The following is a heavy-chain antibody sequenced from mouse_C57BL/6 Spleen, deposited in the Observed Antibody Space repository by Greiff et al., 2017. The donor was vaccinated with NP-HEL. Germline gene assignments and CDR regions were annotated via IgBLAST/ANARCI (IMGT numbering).Heavy chain of an antibody. V-gene: IGHV1-80*01. D-gene: IGHD1-1*01. CDR1: GYAFSSYW. CDR2: IYPGDGDT. CDR3: ASDYYGRPFDY. J-gene: IGHJ2*01. Sequence: VQLQQSGAELVKPGASVKISCKASGYAFSSYWMNWVKQRPGKGLEWIGQIYPGDGDTNYNGKFKGKATLTADKSSSTAYMQLSSLTSEDSAVYFCASDYYGRPFDYWGQGTTLTVSS.